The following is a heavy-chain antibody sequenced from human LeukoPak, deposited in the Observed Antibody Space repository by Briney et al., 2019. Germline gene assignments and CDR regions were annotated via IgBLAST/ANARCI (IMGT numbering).Heavy chain of an antibody. V-gene: IGHV4-34*01. D-gene: IGHD3-22*01. J-gene: IGHJ4*02. Sequence: SETLSLTCAVYGGSFSGCYWSWIRQPPGKGLEWIGEINHSGSTNYNPSLKSRVTISVDTSKNQFSLKLSSVTAADTAVYYCARGDYYDSSGYYSVSLNFDYWGQGTLVTVSS. CDR2: INHSGST. CDR3: ARGDYYDSSGYYSVSLNFDY. CDR1: GGSFSGCY.